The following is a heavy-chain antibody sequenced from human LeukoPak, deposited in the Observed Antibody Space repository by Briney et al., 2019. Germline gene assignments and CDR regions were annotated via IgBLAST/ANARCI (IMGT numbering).Heavy chain of an antibody. J-gene: IGHJ4*02. CDR3: ARWIQLWSSDYFDY. CDR2: IKQDGSEK. CDR1: GFTFSSYW. V-gene: IGHV3-7*01. D-gene: IGHD5-18*01. Sequence: GGSLRLSCAASGFTFSSYWMSWVRQAPGKGLEWVANIKQDGSEKYYVDSVKGRFTISRDNAKNSLYLQMNSLRAEDTAVYYCARWIQLWSSDYFDYWGQGTLVTVSS.